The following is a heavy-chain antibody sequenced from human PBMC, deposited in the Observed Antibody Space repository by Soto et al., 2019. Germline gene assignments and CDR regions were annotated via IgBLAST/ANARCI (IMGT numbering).Heavy chain of an antibody. CDR3: AKQDIVVVPAADTLDYYYYGMDV. D-gene: IGHD2-2*01. Sequence: QVQLVQSGAEVKKPGSSVKVSCKASGGTFSSYAISWVRQAPGQGLEWMGGIIPIFGTANYAQKFQGRVTITADESTSTAYMELSSLRSEDTAVYYCAKQDIVVVPAADTLDYYYYGMDVWGQGTTVTVSS. V-gene: IGHV1-69*01. CDR1: GGTFSSYA. J-gene: IGHJ6*02. CDR2: IIPIFGTA.